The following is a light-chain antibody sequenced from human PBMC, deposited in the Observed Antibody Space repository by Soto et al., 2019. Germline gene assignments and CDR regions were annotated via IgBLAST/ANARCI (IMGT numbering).Light chain of an antibody. Sequence: EIVMTQSPATLSVSQGESATLSCRASQNINSNLAWYQQKPGQAPRLLIYDASHRATGIPARFSGSGSGTDFTLTISSLEPEDFAVYYCQQYGSSPETFGQGTKVDIK. V-gene: IGKV3D-15*01. CDR2: DAS. J-gene: IGKJ1*01. CDR3: QQYGSSPET. CDR1: QNINSN.